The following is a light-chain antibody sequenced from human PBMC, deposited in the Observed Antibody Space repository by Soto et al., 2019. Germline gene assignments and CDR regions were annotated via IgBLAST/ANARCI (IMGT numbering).Light chain of an antibody. CDR2: GAS. CDR3: QQYDDWPPIT. CDR1: QSVSTK. V-gene: IGKV3D-15*01. J-gene: IGKJ5*01. Sequence: ETVMTQSPATLSVSPGERATLSCRTSQSVSTKLAWYQQKPGQAPRLLIYGASTRATGIPARFSGSGSGTEFTLTVSSLQSEDFAVYYCQQYDDWPPITFGQGTRLEIK.